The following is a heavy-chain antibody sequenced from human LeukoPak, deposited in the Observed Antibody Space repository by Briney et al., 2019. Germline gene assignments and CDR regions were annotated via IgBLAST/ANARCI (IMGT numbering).Heavy chain of an antibody. D-gene: IGHD2-15*01. CDR3: TTDLKGCSGGSCYSRGHFDY. J-gene: IGHJ4*02. V-gene: IGHV3-15*01. Sequence: GGSLRLSCAASGFTFSNAWMSWVRQAPGKGLEWVGRIKSKTDGGTTDYAAPVKGRSTISRDDSKNTLYLQMNSLKTEDTAVYYCTTDLKGCSGGSCYSRGHFDYWGQGTLVTVSS. CDR2: IKSKTDGGTT. CDR1: GFTFSNAW.